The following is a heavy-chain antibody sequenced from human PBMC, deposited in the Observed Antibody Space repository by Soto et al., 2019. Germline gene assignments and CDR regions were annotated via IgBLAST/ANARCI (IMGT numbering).Heavy chain of an antibody. CDR3: ARDLNSGYGTPSVFDY. CDR2: ISSSSSYI. CDR1: GFTFSSYS. V-gene: IGHV3-21*01. Sequence: PGGSLRLSCAASGFTFSSYSMNWVRQAPGKGLEWVSSISSSSSYIYYADSVKGRFTISRDNAKNSLYLQMNSLGAEDTAVYYCARDLNSGYGTPSVFDYWGQGTLVTVSS. D-gene: IGHD5-12*01. J-gene: IGHJ4*02.